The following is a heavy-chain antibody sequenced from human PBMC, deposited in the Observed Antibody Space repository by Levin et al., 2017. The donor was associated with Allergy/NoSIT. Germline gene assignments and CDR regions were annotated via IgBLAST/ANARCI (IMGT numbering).Heavy chain of an antibody. CDR3: ARGRGTTYYGSGSYYFSY. J-gene: IGHJ4*02. CDR2: IIHSGST. CDR1: GGSFSGSY. D-gene: IGHD3-10*01. Sequence: SQTLSLTCGVYGGSFSGSYWSWIRQSPGKGLEWIAEIIHSGSTNYNPSLKSRVTISVDTSKNQVSLNLSSVTAADTAVYYCARGRGTTYYGSGSYYFSYWGQGTLVTVSS. V-gene: IGHV4-34*01.